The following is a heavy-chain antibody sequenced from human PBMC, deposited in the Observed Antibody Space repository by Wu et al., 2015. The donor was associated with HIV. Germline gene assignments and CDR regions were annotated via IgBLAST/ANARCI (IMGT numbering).Heavy chain of an antibody. J-gene: IGHJ4*02. D-gene: IGHD6-6*01. Sequence: QVQLVQSGAEVKKPGASVKVSCKVSGYTLTELSMHWVRQAPGKGLEWMGGFDPEDGETIYAQKFQGRVTMTEDTSTDTAYMELSSLRSEDTAVYYCATDGIAARSGRENTPKLDYWGQGTLVTVSS. CDR2: FDPEDGET. CDR3: ATDGIAARSGRENTPKLDY. V-gene: IGHV1-24*01. CDR1: GYTLTELS.